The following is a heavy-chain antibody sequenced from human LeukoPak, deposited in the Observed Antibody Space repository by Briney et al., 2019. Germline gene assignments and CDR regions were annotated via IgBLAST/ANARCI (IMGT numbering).Heavy chain of an antibody. V-gene: IGHV3-23*01. J-gene: IGHJ4*02. D-gene: IGHD3-10*01. Sequence: GGSLRLSCAASGFTFSSYAMSWVRQAPGKGLEWVSAISGSGGSTYYADSVKGRFTISRDNSKNTLYLQMNSLRAEDTAVYYCARDSTYYYGSGALDYWGQGTLVTVSS. CDR3: ARDSTYYYGSGALDY. CDR2: ISGSGGST. CDR1: GFTFSSYA.